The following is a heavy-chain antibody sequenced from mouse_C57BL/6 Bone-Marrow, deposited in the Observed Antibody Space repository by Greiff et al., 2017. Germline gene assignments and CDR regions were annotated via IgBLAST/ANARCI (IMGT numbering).Heavy chain of an antibody. CDR3: ARDPLYYYGSSYVNY. D-gene: IGHD1-1*01. Sequence: EVQLQQSGPVLVKPGASVKMSCKASGYTFTDYYMNWVKQSHGKSLEWIGVINPYNGGTSYDQKFKGKATLTVDKSSSTAYMELNSLTSEDSAVYYCARDPLYYYGSSYVNYWGQGTTLTVSS. CDR1: GYTFTDYY. J-gene: IGHJ2*01. CDR2: INPYNGGT. V-gene: IGHV1-19*01.